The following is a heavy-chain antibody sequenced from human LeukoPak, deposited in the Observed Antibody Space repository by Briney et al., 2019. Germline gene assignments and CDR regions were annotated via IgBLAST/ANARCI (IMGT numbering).Heavy chain of an antibody. J-gene: IGHJ4*02. CDR1: GYTFSGFY. CDR2: INPSGGTT. D-gene: IGHD3-3*02. CDR3: AREPILAKFFDF. V-gene: IGHV1-46*01. Sequence: ASVKVSCKASGYTFSGFYIHWVRQAPGQGLEWLGIINPSGGTTTYAQKFQGRVTMTRDTSTSTVYMELSSLRSEDTAIYYCAREPILAKFFDFWGQGVLVTVSS.